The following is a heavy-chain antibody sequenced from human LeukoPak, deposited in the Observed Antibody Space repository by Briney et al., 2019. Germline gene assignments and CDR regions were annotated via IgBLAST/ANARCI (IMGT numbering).Heavy chain of an antibody. CDR1: GFTFSDYY. CDR3: ARVIGVGYFDY. D-gene: IGHD1-26*01. V-gene: IGHV3-11*06. J-gene: IGHJ4*02. CDR2: ISSSSSYI. Sequence: GGSLRLSCAASGFTFSDYYMSWIRPAPGKGLEWVSSISSSSSYIYYADSVKGRFTISRDNAKNPLYLQMNSLRAEDTAVYYCARVIGVGYFDYWGQGTLVTVSA.